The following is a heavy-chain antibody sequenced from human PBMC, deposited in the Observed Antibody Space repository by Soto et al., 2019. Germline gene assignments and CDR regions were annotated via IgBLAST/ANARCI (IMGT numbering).Heavy chain of an antibody. Sequence: GGSLRLSCAASGFTFSSYGMHWVRQAPGKGLEWVAVIWYDGSNKYYADSVKGGFTISRDNSKNTLYLQMNSLRAEDTAVYYCARDAIGYSGSYPAGVLLNAFDYWGQGTLVTVSS. J-gene: IGHJ4*02. CDR3: ARDAIGYSGSYPAGVLLNAFDY. CDR1: GFTFSSYG. CDR2: IWYDGSNK. V-gene: IGHV3-33*01. D-gene: IGHD1-26*01.